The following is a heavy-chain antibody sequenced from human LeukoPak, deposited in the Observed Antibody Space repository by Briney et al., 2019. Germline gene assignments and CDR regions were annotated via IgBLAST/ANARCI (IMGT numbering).Heavy chain of an antibody. V-gene: IGHV1-18*01. CDR3: ARGERYDGGFDY. CDR1: GYTFTSYG. CDR2: ISAYNGNT. D-gene: IGHD3-16*01. J-gene: IGHJ4*02. Sequence: ASVKVSCKASGYTFTSYGISWVRQAPGQGLEWMGWISAYNGNTNYAQKLQGRVTMTRNTSISTAYMELSSLRSEDTAVYYCARGERYDGGFDYWGQGTLVTVSS.